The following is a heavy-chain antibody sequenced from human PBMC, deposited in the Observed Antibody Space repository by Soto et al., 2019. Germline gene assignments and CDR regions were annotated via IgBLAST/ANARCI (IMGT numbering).Heavy chain of an antibody. J-gene: IGHJ4*02. Sequence: PGGSLRLSCAVSGFTFSAYWMHWVRRVPGKGLTWVSRISDDGSTATYADSVKGRFVISRDNAKNSLYLEMNTLRVDDSGLYYCARGPRVSSTGTGAHWGRGTLVTVSS. CDR1: GFTFSAYW. V-gene: IGHV3-74*01. CDR2: ISDDGSTA. D-gene: IGHD1-1*01. CDR3: ARGPRVSSTGTGAH.